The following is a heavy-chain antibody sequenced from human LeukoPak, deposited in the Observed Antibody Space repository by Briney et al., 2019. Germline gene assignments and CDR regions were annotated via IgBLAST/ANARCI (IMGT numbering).Heavy chain of an antibody. V-gene: IGHV4-4*07. J-gene: IGHJ5*02. Sequence: SETLSLTCTVSGGSISSYYWSWIRQPAGKGLEWIGRIYTSGSTNYNPSLKSRVTMSVDTSKNQFSLKLSSVTAADTAVYYCARVDCSSTSCYGIWFDPWSQGTLVTVSS. CDR1: GGSISSYY. CDR2: IYTSGST. D-gene: IGHD2-2*01. CDR3: ARVDCSSTSCYGIWFDP.